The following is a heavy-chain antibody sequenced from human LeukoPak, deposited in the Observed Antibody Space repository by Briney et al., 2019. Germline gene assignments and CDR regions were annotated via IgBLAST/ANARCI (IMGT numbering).Heavy chain of an antibody. CDR2: IYSDGST. J-gene: IGHJ4*02. CDR3: AKREKTFDY. V-gene: IGHV3-53*01. D-gene: IGHD5-24*01. Sequence: GGSLRLSCAASGFTVSSNYMSWVRQAPGKGLEWVSLIYSDGSTYYADSVKGRFTISRDNSKNTLYLQMNGLRAEDTAVYYCAKREKTFDYWGQGTLVTVSS. CDR1: GFTVSSNY.